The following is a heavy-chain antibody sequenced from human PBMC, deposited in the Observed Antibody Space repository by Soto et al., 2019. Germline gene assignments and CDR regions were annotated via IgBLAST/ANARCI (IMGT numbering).Heavy chain of an antibody. D-gene: IGHD3-9*01. Sequence: GGSLRLSCAASGFTFSSYAMSWVRQAPGKGLEWVSAISGSGGSTYYADSVKGRFTISRDNSKNTLYLQMNSLRAEDTAVYYCANTFRVYLRYFAWLLAPFDFWRQGTLVLVSS. V-gene: IGHV3-23*01. CDR2: ISGSGGST. CDR1: GFTFSSYA. CDR3: ANTFRVYLRYFAWLLAPFDF. J-gene: IGHJ4*02.